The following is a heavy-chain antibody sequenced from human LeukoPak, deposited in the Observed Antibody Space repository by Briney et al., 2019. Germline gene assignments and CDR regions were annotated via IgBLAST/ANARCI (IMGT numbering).Heavy chain of an antibody. D-gene: IGHD4-17*01. CDR3: AQLTVTLPLTDY. CDR2: ISSSSRYI. Sequence: PGGSLRLSCAASGFTFSSYSMNWVRQAPGKGLDWVSSISSSSRYIYYADSVKGRFTISRENAKNSLYLQMNSLRAADTAAYSSAQLTVTLPLTDYWGPGHLVPVSS. J-gene: IGHJ4*02. V-gene: IGHV3-21*01. CDR1: GFTFSSYS.